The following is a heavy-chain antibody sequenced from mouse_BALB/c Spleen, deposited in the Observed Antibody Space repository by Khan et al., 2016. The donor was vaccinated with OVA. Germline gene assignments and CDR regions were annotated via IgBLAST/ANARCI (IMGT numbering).Heavy chain of an antibody. CDR1: GYTFTDYA. CDR3: TRPAYDGYYDY. Sequence: QVQLQQSGPELVRPGVSVKISCKGSGYTFTDYAIYWVKQSHAKSLEWIGLISTYSGNTNYSQNFKGKATMTVDKSSSTAYMELARLTSEDSAIYYCTRPAYDGYYDYWGQGTTVTVSS. V-gene: IGHV1S137*01. D-gene: IGHD2-3*01. J-gene: IGHJ2*01. CDR2: ISTYSGNT.